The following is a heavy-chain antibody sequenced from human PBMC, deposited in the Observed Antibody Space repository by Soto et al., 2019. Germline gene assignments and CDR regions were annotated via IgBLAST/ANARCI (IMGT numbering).Heavy chain of an antibody. D-gene: IGHD5-18*01. CDR1: GGTFSTYA. V-gene: IGHV1-69*12. J-gene: IGHJ4*02. CDR3: ASGIQLWLRRIKHGYSG. Sequence: QVQLVQSGAEVKKPESSVKVSCKAPGGTFSTYAISWVRQAPGQGLEWMGGIIPMFGTANYAQRFQDRVTITADESTNTVYMELSSLRSEDTAVYFCASGIQLWLRRIKHGYSGWGQGTLVTVSS. CDR2: IIPMFGTA.